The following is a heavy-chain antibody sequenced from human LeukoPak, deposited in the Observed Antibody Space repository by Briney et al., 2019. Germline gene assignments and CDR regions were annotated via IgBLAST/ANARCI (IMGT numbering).Heavy chain of an antibody. CDR2: INPNIGGT. J-gene: IGHJ6*03. V-gene: IGHV1-2*02. Sequence: SVKVSCKAYGYTFTGYYMRWVRQAPGQGLEWMGWINPNIGGTNYAQKFQGRVTMTRDTSIKTDYMELSSLRSEDTAVYYCARGSSSSWYPTYYYYYYYMDVWGKGTTVTISS. CDR1: GYTFTGYY. D-gene: IGHD6-13*01. CDR3: ARGSSSSWYPTYYYYYYYMDV.